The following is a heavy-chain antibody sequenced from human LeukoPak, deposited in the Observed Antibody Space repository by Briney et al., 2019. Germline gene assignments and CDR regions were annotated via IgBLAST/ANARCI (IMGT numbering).Heavy chain of an antibody. Sequence: GGSLRLSCAASGFTFSSYGMHWVRQAPGKGLEWVAFIRYDGSNKYYADSVKGRFTISRDNSKNTLYLQMNSLRAEDTAVYYCAKDHCSSTSCYKYFQHWGQGTLVTVSS. CDR3: AKDHCSSTSCYKYFQH. V-gene: IGHV3-30*02. CDR2: IRYDGSNK. D-gene: IGHD2-2*02. CDR1: GFTFSSYG. J-gene: IGHJ1*01.